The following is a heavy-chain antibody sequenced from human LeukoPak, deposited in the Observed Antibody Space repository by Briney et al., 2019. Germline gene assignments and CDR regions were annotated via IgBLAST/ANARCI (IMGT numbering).Heavy chain of an antibody. J-gene: IGHJ6*02. V-gene: IGHV4-39*01. CDR3: ASQNSGWLYYGMDV. Sequence: SETLSLTCTVSGGSISSSSYYWGWIRQPPGKGLEWIGSIYYSGSTYYNPSLKSRVTISVDTSKNQFSPKLSSVTAADTAVYYCASQNSGWLYYGMDVWGQGTTVTVSS. CDR1: GGSISSSSYY. D-gene: IGHD6-19*01. CDR2: IYYSGST.